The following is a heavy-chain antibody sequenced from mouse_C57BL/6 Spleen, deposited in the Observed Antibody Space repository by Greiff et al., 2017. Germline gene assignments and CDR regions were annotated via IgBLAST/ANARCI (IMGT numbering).Heavy chain of an antibody. CDR3: ARDLNSYAMDY. J-gene: IGHJ4*01. CDR1: GFTFSSYA. CDR2: ISDGGSYT. D-gene: IGHD1-3*01. Sequence: EVKLVESGGGLVKPGGSLKLSCAASGFTFSSYAMSWVRQTPEKRLEWVATISDGGSYTYYPDNVKGRFTISRDKAKNNLYLQMSHLKSEDTAMYYCARDLNSYAMDYWGQGTSVTVSS. V-gene: IGHV5-4*01.